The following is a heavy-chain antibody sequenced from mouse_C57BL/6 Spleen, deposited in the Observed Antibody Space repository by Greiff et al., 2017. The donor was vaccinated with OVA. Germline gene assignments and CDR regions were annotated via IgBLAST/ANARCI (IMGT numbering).Heavy chain of an antibody. J-gene: IGHJ1*03. D-gene: IGHD2-4*01. CDR2: INPSSGYT. V-gene: IGHV1-7*01. Sequence: VQLQQSGAELAKPGASVKLSCKASGYTFTSYWMHWVKQRPGQGLEWIGYINPSSGYTKYNQTFKDKATLTADKSSSTAYMQLSSLTYEDSAVYYCARETYDYDGNWYFDVWGTGTTVTVSS. CDR3: ARETYDYDGNWYFDV. CDR1: GYTFTSYW.